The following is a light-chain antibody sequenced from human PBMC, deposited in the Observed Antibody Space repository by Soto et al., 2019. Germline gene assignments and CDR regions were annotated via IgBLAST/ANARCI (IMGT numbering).Light chain of an antibody. CDR3: QQYISYPYT. V-gene: IGKV1-5*01. CDR2: DAS. J-gene: IGKJ2*01. CDR1: QTTNTW. Sequence: DIQMTQFPSTLSASVGDRVTITCRASQTTNTWLAWYQQKPGTAPKLLIYDASSLEGGVPSRFSASGSGTEFTLPISSLQPYDLATYYGQQYISYPYTFGQGTKVEIK.